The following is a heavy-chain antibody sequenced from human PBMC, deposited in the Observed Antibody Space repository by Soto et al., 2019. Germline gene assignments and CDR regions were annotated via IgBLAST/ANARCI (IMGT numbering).Heavy chain of an antibody. CDR1: GGSISSSNW. CDR2: IYYSGST. D-gene: IGHD4-17*01. Sequence: SETLSLTCAVSGGSISSSNWWSWVRQPPGKGLEWIGYIYYSGSTNYNPSLKSRVTISVDTSKNQFSLKLSSVTAADTAVYYCARVDLGPYGEHGTDYWGQGTLVTVSS. CDR3: ARVDLGPYGEHGTDY. J-gene: IGHJ4*02. V-gene: IGHV4-4*02.